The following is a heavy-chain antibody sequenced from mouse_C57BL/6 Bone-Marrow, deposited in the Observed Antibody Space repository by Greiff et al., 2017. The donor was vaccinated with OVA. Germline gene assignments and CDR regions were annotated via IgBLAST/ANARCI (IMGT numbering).Heavy chain of an antibody. Sequence: QVQLQQPGAELVMPGASVKLSCKASGYTFTSYWMHWVKQRPGQGLEWIGEIDPSDSYTNYNQKFKGKSTLTVDKSSSTAYMQLSSLTSEDSAVYDSAKRGYGNGFDYWGQGTTLTVSS. CDR3: AKRGYGNGFDY. CDR1: GYTFTSYW. V-gene: IGHV1-69*01. CDR2: IDPSDSYT. J-gene: IGHJ2*01. D-gene: IGHD2-10*02.